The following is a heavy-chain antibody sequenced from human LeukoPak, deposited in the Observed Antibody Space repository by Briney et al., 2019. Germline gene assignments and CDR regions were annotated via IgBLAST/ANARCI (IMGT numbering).Heavy chain of an antibody. CDR2: INHSGST. CDR1: GGSFSGYY. Sequence: SETLSLTCAVYGGSFSGYYWSWIRQPPGKGLEWIGEINHSGSTNYNPSLKSRVTLSVDTSKNQFSLKLSSVTAADTAVYYCARGLASSTNPFDPWGQGTLVTVSS. J-gene: IGHJ5*02. V-gene: IGHV4-34*01. CDR3: ARGLASSTNPFDP. D-gene: IGHD1-14*01.